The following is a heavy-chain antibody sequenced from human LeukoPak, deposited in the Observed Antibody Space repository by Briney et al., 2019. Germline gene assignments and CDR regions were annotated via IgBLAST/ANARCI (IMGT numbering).Heavy chain of an antibody. V-gene: IGHV1-46*01. Sequence: ASVKVSCKASGYTFSNYYMHWVRQAPGRGLEWRGLINPTGTGTNYAQKFRGRVTLTRDTSTTTVYMELSSLRSEDSAVYYCARGESGGYFDYWGQGTLVTVSS. CDR1: GYTFSNYY. D-gene: IGHD2-8*02. CDR2: INPTGTGT. CDR3: ARGESGGYFDY. J-gene: IGHJ4*02.